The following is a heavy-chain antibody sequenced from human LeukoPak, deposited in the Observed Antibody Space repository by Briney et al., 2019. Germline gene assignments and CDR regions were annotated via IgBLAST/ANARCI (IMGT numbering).Heavy chain of an antibody. CDR2: IVVGSGNT. D-gene: IGHD5-24*01. J-gene: IGHJ4*02. V-gene: IGHV1-58*02. CDR1: GFTFTSSA. CDR3: AAVGVGDMATDVPFDS. Sequence: GASGKVSCKAAGFTFTSSARQWVGQARGQRLEWIGWIVVGSGNTNYAQKFQERVTITRDMSTSTAYMELSSLRSEATAVYYCAAVGVGDMATDVPFDSWGQGTLVTVSS.